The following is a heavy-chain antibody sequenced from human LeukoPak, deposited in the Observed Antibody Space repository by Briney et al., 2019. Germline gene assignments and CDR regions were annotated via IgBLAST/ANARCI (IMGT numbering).Heavy chain of an antibody. V-gene: IGHV3-23*01. CDR3: AKGGIVVVLGE. CDR2: ICGNGDCT. CDR1: GFIFIGYA. D-gene: IGHD3-22*01. Sequence: GGSLRLSCVASGFIFIGYAMTWVRQAPGKGLEWVSGICGNGDCTYYADSVKGRFTISRDNSKDTVYLQMNSLRAEDTAVYYCAKGGIVVVLGEWGQGTLVTVSS. J-gene: IGHJ4*02.